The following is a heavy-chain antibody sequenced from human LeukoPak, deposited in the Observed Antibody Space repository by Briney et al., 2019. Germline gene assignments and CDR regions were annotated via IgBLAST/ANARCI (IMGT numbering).Heavy chain of an antibody. D-gene: IGHD7-27*01. CDR1: GYTFTSYD. CDR2: MSANSGDT. J-gene: IGHJ4*02. Sequence: ASVKVSCKASGYTFTSYDFNWVRQATGQRPEWMGWMSANSGDTGYAQKFQDRVTMTRNTSISTAYMELSSLRSDDTAVYYCARGPPDWGYDYWGPGTPVTVSS. V-gene: IGHV1-8*01. CDR3: ARGPPDWGYDY.